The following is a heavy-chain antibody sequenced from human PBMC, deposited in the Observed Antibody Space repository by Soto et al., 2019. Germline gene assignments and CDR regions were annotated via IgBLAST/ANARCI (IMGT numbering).Heavy chain of an antibody. J-gene: IGHJ4*02. CDR3: ASRRGGSSSGGNFDY. D-gene: IGHD2-15*01. Sequence: QIALKESGPTLVKPSQTLTLTCTFSGFSFSTTGAGVGWIRQPPGKALEWLALIFWNDAKRYSPSLRSRLTIIKDTSKNQVVLTMTNVDPVDTVTYYCASRRGGSSSGGNFDYWGQGTPVTVYS. CDR1: GFSFSTTGAG. V-gene: IGHV2-5*01. CDR2: IFWNDAK.